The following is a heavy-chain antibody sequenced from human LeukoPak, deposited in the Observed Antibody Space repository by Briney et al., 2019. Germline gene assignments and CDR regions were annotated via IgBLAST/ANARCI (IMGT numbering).Heavy chain of an antibody. V-gene: IGHV1-8*01. Sequence: ASVKVSCKASGYTFTRYYINWVRQATGQGLEWMGWMNPNSGNTGYAQKFQGRVTMTRNTSISTAYMELSSLRSEDTAVYYCARGILSSRAFDIWGQGTMVTVSS. J-gene: IGHJ3*02. CDR2: MNPNSGNT. CDR3: ARGILSSRAFDI. D-gene: IGHD2-21*01. CDR1: GYTFTRYY.